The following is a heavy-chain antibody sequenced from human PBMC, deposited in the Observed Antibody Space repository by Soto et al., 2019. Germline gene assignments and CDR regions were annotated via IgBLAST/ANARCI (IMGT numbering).Heavy chain of an antibody. J-gene: IGHJ4*02. CDR1: GFTFSSYG. Sequence: GGSLRLSCAASGFTFSSYGMHWVRQAPGKGLEWVAVIWYDGSNKYYADSVKGRFTISRDNSKNTLYLQMNSLRAEDTAVYYCARESRDCSGGSCLYYWGQGTLVTVSS. CDR2: IWYDGSNK. V-gene: IGHV3-33*01. D-gene: IGHD2-15*01. CDR3: ARESRDCSGGSCLYY.